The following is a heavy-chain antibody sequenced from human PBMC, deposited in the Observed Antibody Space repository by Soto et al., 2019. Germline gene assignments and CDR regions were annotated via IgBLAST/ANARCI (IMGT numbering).Heavy chain of an antibody. CDR2: ISAYNGNT. D-gene: IGHD2-15*01. CDR1: GYSFTSYG. J-gene: IGHJ6*02. Sequence: ASVKVSCTSSGYSFTSYGISWVRQAPGQGLDWMGWISAYNGNTKYAQDLQGRVTMTTDTSTSTAYMELRSLRSDDTAMYYCARFSGGSYNTYYFYYGTDVWGQGTTVTVAS. V-gene: IGHV1-18*04. CDR3: ARFSGGSYNTYYFYYGTDV.